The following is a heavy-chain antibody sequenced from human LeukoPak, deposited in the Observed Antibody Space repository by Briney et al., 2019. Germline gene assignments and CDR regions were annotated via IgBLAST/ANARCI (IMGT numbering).Heavy chain of an antibody. D-gene: IGHD3-10*01. CDR3: AKDTLWFGDAFDI. J-gene: IGHJ3*02. V-gene: IGHV3-30*04. Sequence: GRSLRLSCAASGFTFSTYTMHWVRQAPGKGLEWVAIISYDGSNKYYADSVKGRFTISRDNSKNTLYLQMNSLRAEDTAVYYCAKDTLWFGDAFDIWGQGTMVTVSS. CDR2: ISYDGSNK. CDR1: GFTFSTYT.